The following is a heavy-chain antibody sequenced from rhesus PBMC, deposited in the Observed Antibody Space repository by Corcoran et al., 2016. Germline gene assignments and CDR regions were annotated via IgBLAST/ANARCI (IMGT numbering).Heavy chain of an antibody. CDR1: GGSVSSND. Sequence: QVQLQESGPGLVKPSETLSLTCAVSGGSVSSNDWSWIRQSPGKGLEWIGRISGSGGGADYNPSLKSRVTLSTETSKNQFSLRLTSVTAADTALYFCATLVSVPGSLDVWGRGVLVTVSS. CDR3: ATLVSVPGSLDV. V-gene: IGHV4-173*01. J-gene: IGHJ5-2*02. D-gene: IGHD2-39*01. CDR2: ISGSGGGA.